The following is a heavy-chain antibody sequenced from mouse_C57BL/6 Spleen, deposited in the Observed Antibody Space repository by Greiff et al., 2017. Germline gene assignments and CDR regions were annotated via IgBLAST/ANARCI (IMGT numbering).Heavy chain of an antibody. D-gene: IGHD1-1*01. J-gene: IGHJ2*01. CDR2: IDPSDSYT. Sequence: QVKLQQSGAELVMPGASVKLSCKASGYTFNSYWMHWVKQRPGQGLEWIGEIDPSDSYTKYNQKFKGKSTLTVDKSSSTAYMQLSSLTSEDSAVYYCARAGYGTFDYWGQGTTLTVSS. CDR3: ARAGYGTFDY. CDR1: GYTFNSYW. V-gene: IGHV1-69*01.